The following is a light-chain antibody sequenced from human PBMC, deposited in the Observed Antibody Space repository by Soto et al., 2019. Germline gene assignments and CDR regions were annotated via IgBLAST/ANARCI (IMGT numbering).Light chain of an antibody. J-gene: IGKJ1*01. V-gene: IGKV1-39*01. Sequence: DIQMTQSPSPLSASVGDSVTITCRASQTIKTYLNWYRHKPGKAPKLLIYAASRLQSVVASRFSGSGSGTYFILTISSLQPDDLATSYCQQTYTARGTFGQGTKVEI. CDR3: QQTYTARGT. CDR2: AAS. CDR1: QTIKTY.